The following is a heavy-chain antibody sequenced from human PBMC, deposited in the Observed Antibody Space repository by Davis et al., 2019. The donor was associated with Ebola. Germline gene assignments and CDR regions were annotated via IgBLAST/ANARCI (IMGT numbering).Heavy chain of an antibody. CDR1: GFTFSGSA. V-gene: IGHV3-73*01. CDR3: TGSDGDYDY. D-gene: IGHD4-17*01. CDR2: IRSKANSYAT. J-gene: IGHJ4*02. Sequence: GESLKISCAASGFTFSGSAMHWVRQASGKGLEWVGRIRSKANSYATAYAASVKGRFTISRDDSKNTAYLQMNSLKTEDTAVYYCTGSDGDYDYWGQGTLVTVSS.